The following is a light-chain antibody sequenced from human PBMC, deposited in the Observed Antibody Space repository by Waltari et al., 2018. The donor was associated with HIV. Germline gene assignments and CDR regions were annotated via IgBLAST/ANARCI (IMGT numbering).Light chain of an antibody. Sequence: IVLTQSPATLSLSPGERANLSCRASRSVGSYLAWYQQKPGQAPRLLIYDASNRATGIPARFSGSGSGTDFTLTISSLEPEDFAVYYCQQRTNWPPYSFGQGTKLEIK. CDR1: RSVGSY. J-gene: IGKJ2*03. CDR2: DAS. CDR3: QQRTNWPPYS. V-gene: IGKV3-11*01.